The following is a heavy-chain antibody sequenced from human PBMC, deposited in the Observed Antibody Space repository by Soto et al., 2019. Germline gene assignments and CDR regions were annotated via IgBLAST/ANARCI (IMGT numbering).Heavy chain of an antibody. CDR2: IFVSSSPI. D-gene: IGHD3-9*01. CDR1: GFIFSRNA. J-gene: IGHJ4*02. CDR3: ARDKDWAFDY. V-gene: IGHV3-48*04. Sequence: PGGSLRLSCATSGFIFSRNAINWVRQAPGKGLEWVSYIFVSSSPIYYADSVKGRFTVSRDNAKNSLFLLMNSLRAEDTAVYYCARDKDWAFDYWGQGTLVTVSS.